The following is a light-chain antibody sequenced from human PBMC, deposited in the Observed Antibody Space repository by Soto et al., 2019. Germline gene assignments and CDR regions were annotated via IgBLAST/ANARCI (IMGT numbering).Light chain of an antibody. CDR1: SSNIGAGYD. V-gene: IGLV1-40*01. J-gene: IGLJ2*01. CDR3: QSYDSSLSVV. CDR2: GNS. Sequence: QAVVTQPPSVSGAPGQRVTISCTGSSSNIGAGYDVHWYQQLPGTAPKILIYGNSNRPSGVPDRFSGSKSGTSASLAITGLQAEAEADYYCQSYDSSLSVVFGGGTKLTVL.